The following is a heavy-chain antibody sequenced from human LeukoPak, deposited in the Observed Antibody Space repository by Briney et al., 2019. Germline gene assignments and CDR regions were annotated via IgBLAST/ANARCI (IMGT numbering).Heavy chain of an antibody. V-gene: IGHV3-53*04. Sequence: GGSLRLSCAASGFTVSSNYMSWVRQAPGKGLEWVSVIYSGGSTYYADSMTGRFTISRHNSKNTLYLRMNSLRAEDTAVYYCARLGADYYGMDFWGQGTTVTVSS. CDR2: IYSGGST. D-gene: IGHD4/OR15-4a*01. CDR1: GFTVSSNY. CDR3: ARLGADYYGMDF. J-gene: IGHJ6*02.